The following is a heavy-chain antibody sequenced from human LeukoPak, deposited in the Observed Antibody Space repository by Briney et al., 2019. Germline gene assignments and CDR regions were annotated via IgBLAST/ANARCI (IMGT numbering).Heavy chain of an antibody. CDR1: VYSFSAYW. CDR2: IYPGDSDT. J-gene: IGHJ4*02. CDR3: ASGVQWLVSSIDY. V-gene: IGHV5-51*01. D-gene: IGHD6-19*01. Sequence: GESLRISCKGSVYSFSAYWSGWVRQMPGKGLEWMGIIYPGDSDTRYSPSFQGQVTISPDQSISPAYLQWSSLKASDTAMYYCASGVQWLVSSIDYWGQGTLVTVSS.